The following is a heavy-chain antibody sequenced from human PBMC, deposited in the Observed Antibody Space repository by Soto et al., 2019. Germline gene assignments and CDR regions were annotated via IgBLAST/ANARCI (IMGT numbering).Heavy chain of an antibody. CDR1: DGSIRGYY. D-gene: IGHD4-4*01. Sequence: TSETLSLTCTVSDGSIRGYYWSWIRQPPGKGLEWIGYFHYSGISNYNSSLKSRVTMSLDTSKNQFSLKLSSVSAADTAIYYCARGASNWQYFDYWGQGALVTVSS. V-gene: IGHV4-59*01. CDR2: FHYSGIS. CDR3: ARGASNWQYFDY. J-gene: IGHJ4*02.